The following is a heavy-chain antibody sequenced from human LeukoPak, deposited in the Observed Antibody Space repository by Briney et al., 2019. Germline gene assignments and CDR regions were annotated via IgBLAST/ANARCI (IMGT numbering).Heavy chain of an antibody. V-gene: IGHV3-30-3*01. J-gene: IGHJ4*02. CDR2: ISYDGSNK. CDR3: ARPDPGYFDY. CDR1: GFTFSSYA. Sequence: GRSLRLSCAASGFTFSSYAMHWVRQAPGKGLEWVAVISYDGSNKYYADSVKGRFTISRDNSKNTLYLQMNSLRAEDTAVYYCARPDPGYFDYRGQGTLVTVSS.